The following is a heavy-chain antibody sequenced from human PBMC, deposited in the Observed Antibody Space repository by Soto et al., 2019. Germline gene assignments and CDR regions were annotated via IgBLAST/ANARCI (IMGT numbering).Heavy chain of an antibody. Sequence: EVQLLESGGGLVQPGGSLRLSCAASGFAFSSYAMSWVRQSSGKGLEWVAAIGGDGASTYYADSVRGRFIISRDNSKNRLFLHMTRLRADDTAVYYCTKDQDGEWSFSQGWFEPWGRGSLVTVSS. D-gene: IGHD3-16*02. J-gene: IGHJ5*02. CDR3: TKDQDGEWSFSQGWFEP. CDR2: IGGDGAST. CDR1: GFAFSSYA. V-gene: IGHV3-23*01.